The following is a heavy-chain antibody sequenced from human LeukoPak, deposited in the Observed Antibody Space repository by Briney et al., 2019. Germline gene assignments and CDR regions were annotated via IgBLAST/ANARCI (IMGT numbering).Heavy chain of an antibody. CDR2: INADGTMT. CDR1: GFTFTRYW. J-gene: IGHJ4*02. CDR3: VRLLDSDY. D-gene: IGHD2-15*01. V-gene: IGHV3-74*01. Sequence: GGSLRLSCTASGFTFTRYWMHWVRQAPGKGLVWVSRINADGTMTDYADSVKGRFTISRDNAKNTVYLQINSLRTEDTAVYYCVRLLDSDYWGQGTLVTVSS.